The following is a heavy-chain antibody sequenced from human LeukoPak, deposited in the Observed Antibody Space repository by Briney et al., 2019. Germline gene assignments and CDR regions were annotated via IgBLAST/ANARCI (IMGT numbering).Heavy chain of an antibody. D-gene: IGHD3-10*01. CDR2: INPNSGGT. J-gene: IGHJ6*03. CDR3: ARGVWFGELLSYYYYMDV. Sequence: ASVKVSCKASGYTFTGYYMHWVRQAPGQGLEWMGWINPNSGGTIYAQKFQGRVTMTRDTSISTVYMELSRLRSDDTAVYYCARGVWFGELLSYYYYMDVWGKGTTVTISS. V-gene: IGHV1-2*02. CDR1: GYTFTGYY.